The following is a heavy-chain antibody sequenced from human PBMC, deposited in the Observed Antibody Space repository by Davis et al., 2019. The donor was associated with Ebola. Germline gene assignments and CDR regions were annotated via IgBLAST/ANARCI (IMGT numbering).Heavy chain of an antibody. J-gene: IGHJ4*02. CDR1: GFTFSSYA. Sequence: GESLKISCAASGFTFSSYAMSWVRQAPGKGLEWVSAISGSGGSTYYADSVKGRFTISRDNSKNTLYLQMSSLSVEDTAIYYCAKGATPARPGHFFDSWGQGTLVTVSS. V-gene: IGHV3-23*01. D-gene: IGHD6-6*01. CDR2: ISGSGGST. CDR3: AKGATPARPGHFFDS.